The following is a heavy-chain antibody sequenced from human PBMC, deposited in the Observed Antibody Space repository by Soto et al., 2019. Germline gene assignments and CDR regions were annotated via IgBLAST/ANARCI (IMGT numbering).Heavy chain of an antibody. CDR1: GYTFTSCV. CDR3: ARVAVTTIDY. J-gene: IGHJ4*02. D-gene: IGHD4-17*01. Sequence: GVSVKVSCKASGYTFTSCVMHWVRQAPGQRLEWMGWINAGNGNTKYSQKFQDRVTITRDTSASTAYMELSSLRSEDTAVYYCARVAVTTIDYWGQGTLVTVSS. CDR2: INAGNGNT. V-gene: IGHV1-3*01.